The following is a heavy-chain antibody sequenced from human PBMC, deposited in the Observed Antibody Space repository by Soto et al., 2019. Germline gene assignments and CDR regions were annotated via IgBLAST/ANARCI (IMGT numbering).Heavy chain of an antibody. V-gene: IGHV4-59*01. CDR1: GCSISSYY. D-gene: IGHD3-10*01. Sequence: SETLSLTCTVSGCSISSYYWSWIRQPPGKGLEWIGHIYYSGSPNYTPPPTSRDTISVDTPKNQFSLKLRSVTAAHTAVYLCDCGGVESTELACYDCYVDLWGQGTPVTVSS. CDR3: DCGGVESTELACYDCYVDL. CDR2: IYYSGSP. J-gene: IGHJ6*03.